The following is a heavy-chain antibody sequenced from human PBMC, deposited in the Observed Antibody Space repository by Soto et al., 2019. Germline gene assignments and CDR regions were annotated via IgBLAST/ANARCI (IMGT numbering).Heavy chain of an antibody. Sequence: PGGSLRLSCAASGFTFRSYAMSWVRQAPGKGLEWVSAISGSGGSTYYADSVKGRFTISRDNSKNTLYLQMNSLRAEDTAVYYCAKGGFWSGDTDYWGQGTLVTVSS. D-gene: IGHD3-3*01. CDR2: ISGSGGST. CDR1: GFTFRSYA. CDR3: AKGGFWSGDTDY. V-gene: IGHV3-23*01. J-gene: IGHJ4*02.